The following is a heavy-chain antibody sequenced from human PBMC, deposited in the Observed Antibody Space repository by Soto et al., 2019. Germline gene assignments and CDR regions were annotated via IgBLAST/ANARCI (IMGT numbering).Heavy chain of an antibody. D-gene: IGHD1-1*01. Sequence: QAGGSLRLSCAVSGFTFSAYWMHWVRQVPGKGLTWVSRISDDGSTATYADSVKGRFVISRDNAKNSLYLEMNTLRVDDSGLYYCARGPMVSSTGTGAQWGMGTRVTVSS. CDR1: GFTFSAYW. CDR3: ARGPMVSSTGTGAQ. V-gene: IGHV3-74*01. J-gene: IGHJ4*02. CDR2: ISDDGSTA.